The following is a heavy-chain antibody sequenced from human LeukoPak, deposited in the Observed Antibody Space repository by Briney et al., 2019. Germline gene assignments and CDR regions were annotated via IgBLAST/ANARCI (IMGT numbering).Heavy chain of an antibody. CDR1: GFTFSSYG. Sequence: GRSLRLSCAASGFTFSSYGMHWVRQAPGRGLEWVAIFSYDGSDKYYADSVKGRFTISRDNSKSTLYLQMNSLRSEDTAVYYCAKTSREFRDSSGGYDYWGQGILVTVSS. CDR3: AKTSREFRDSSGGYDY. V-gene: IGHV3-30*18. CDR2: FSYDGSDK. D-gene: IGHD3-22*01. J-gene: IGHJ4*02.